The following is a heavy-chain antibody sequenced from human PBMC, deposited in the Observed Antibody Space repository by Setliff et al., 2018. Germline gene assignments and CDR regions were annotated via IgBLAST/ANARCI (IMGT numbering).Heavy chain of an antibody. CDR2: IYHSGST. V-gene: IGHV4-38-2*01. J-gene: IGHJ4*02. CDR1: GYSISSGYY. Sequence: SETLSLTCAVSGYSISSGYYWGWIRQPPGKGLEWIGSIYHSGSTYYNPSLKSRVTISVDTSKNQFSLKLSSVTAVDTAVYYCASASEEGVVPAAILYWGQGTLVTVSS. CDR3: ASASEEGVVPAAILY. D-gene: IGHD2-2*01.